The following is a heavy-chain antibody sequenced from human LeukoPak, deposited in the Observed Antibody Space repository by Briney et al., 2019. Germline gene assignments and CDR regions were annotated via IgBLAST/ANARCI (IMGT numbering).Heavy chain of an antibody. V-gene: IGHV4-59*13. CDR2: IYYSGST. CDR3: ATRRIAVAAPFDY. Sequence: SETLSLTCAVSGASISSYYWSWIRQPPGKGLEWVGYIYYSGSTNYNPALKRRVTMSLDTSQNEFSLKLSSVTTPDTAVYCCATRRIAVAAPFDYWGQGTLVTVSS. J-gene: IGHJ4*02. D-gene: IGHD6-19*01. CDR1: GASISSYY.